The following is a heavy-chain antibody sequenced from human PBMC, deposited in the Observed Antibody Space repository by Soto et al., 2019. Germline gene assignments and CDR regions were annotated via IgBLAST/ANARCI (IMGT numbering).Heavy chain of an antibody. CDR2: ISGGGDTT. V-gene: IGHV3-23*01. Sequence: EVQLLESGGGVVQPGGSLRLTCAASGFTFSSYGISWIRLSPGKGLEWVSVISGGGDTTYYTPSVKGRFTISRDGFRNTLYLQMNSLTTEETARYYCADLAVCVGLRAGKLDYWGPGTLVTVSS. J-gene: IGHJ4*02. D-gene: IGHD4-17*01. CDR3: ADLAVCVGLRAGKLDY. CDR1: GFTFSSYG.